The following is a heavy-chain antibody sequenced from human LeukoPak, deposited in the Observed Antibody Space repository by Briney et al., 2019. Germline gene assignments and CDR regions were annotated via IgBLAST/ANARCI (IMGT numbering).Heavy chain of an antibody. Sequence: QPGGSLRLSCATSGFTFSSFTMSWVRQAPGKGLEWVSGISGSGGSTYYADSVKGRFTLSRDNAKNSLFLQMNSLRAEETAVYYCARGEYYYDGGYWGQGTLVTVSS. CDR1: GFTFSSFT. CDR2: ISGSGGST. V-gene: IGHV3-23*01. J-gene: IGHJ4*02. D-gene: IGHD3-22*01. CDR3: ARGEYYYDGGY.